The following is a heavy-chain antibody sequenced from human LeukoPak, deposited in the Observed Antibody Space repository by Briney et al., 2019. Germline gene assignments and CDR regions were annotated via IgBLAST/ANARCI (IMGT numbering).Heavy chain of an antibody. V-gene: IGHV1-69*04. D-gene: IGHD3-22*01. CDR3: ARSRNYYDSSGYWSFADY. Sequence: SVKVSCKASGGTFSSYAISWVRQAPGQGLEWMGRIIPILGIANYAQKFQGRVTITADKSTSTAYMELSSLRSEDTAVYYCARSRNYYDSSGYWSFADYWGQGTLVTVSS. CDR1: GGTFSSYA. J-gene: IGHJ4*02. CDR2: IIPILGIA.